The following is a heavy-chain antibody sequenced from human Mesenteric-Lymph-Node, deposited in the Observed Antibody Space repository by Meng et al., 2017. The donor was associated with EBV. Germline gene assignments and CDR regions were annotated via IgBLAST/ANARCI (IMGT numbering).Heavy chain of an antibody. J-gene: IGHJ4*02. V-gene: IGHV3-23*04. CDR2: ISGSGDAT. CDR1: EFTFSYYA. Sequence: EQPRVEAWGGSVQPGGSLRLSCAASEFTFSYYAMSWVRQAPGKGLEWVSSISGSGDATSYADSVKGRFTISRDHSKNTLYLQMNSLRAEDTAMYYCARERRVGWGQGTLVTVSS. CDR3: ARERRVG.